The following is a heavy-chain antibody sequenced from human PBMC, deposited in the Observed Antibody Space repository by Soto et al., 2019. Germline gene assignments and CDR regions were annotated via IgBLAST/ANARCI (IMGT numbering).Heavy chain of an antibody. CDR1: GGTFSSYA. Sequence: QVQLVQSGAEVKKPGSSVKVSCKASGGTFSSYAINWVRQSPGQGLEWMGGIIPIFGTANYAQKFQGRVTITADESTSTVYMEMSSLRSEDTAVYYCDSTKMEYYYYDGMDVWGQGTTVTVSS. V-gene: IGHV1-69*01. CDR3: DSTKMEYYYYDGMDV. D-gene: IGHD2-2*01. J-gene: IGHJ6*02. CDR2: IIPIFGTA.